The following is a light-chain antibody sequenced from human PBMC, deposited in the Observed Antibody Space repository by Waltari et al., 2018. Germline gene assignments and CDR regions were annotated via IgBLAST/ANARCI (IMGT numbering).Light chain of an antibody. J-gene: IGKJ2*01. Sequence: EIVLTQSPGTLSLSPGERATLSCRASQSITTTYLAWYQQRPGQAPRLLIYGVSIRATGIPDRFSGRWSGTDFTLTISRLEPEDFAMYYCQQYGTSSMYTFGKGTKLEIK. CDR1: QSITTTY. CDR3: QQYGTSSMYT. CDR2: GVS. V-gene: IGKV3-20*01.